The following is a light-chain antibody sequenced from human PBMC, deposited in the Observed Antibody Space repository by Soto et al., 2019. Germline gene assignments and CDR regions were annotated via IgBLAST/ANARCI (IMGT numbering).Light chain of an antibody. J-gene: IGKJ1*01. CDR3: QKYDSIPQT. Sequence: DIQMTQSPSSLSASVGDRVTITCRASQGINYYLAWYQQKPGKVPELLIYDASTLQSGVPSRFSGSGSGTDFTLTISSLQHEDVATYFCQKYDSIPQTFGQGTRVEIK. CDR2: DAS. V-gene: IGKV1-27*01. CDR1: QGINYY.